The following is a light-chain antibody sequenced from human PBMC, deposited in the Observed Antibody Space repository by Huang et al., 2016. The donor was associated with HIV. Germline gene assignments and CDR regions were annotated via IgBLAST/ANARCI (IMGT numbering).Light chain of an antibody. J-gene: IGKJ2*01. CDR2: GAS. Sequence: IVLTQSTVTLSLSPGERVTLSCKASQSVSSSYLVWYQQKTGQPPRLLIYGASSSATGIPGMVTGSACVTDFTLTISRLEPEDFAVYYCQQYGTSPSFGQGTKLEVK. V-gene: IGKV3-20*01. CDR3: QQYGTSPS. CDR1: QSVSSSY.